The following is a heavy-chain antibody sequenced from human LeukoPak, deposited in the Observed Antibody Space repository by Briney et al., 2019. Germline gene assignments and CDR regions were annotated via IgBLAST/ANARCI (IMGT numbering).Heavy chain of an antibody. J-gene: IGHJ6*03. CDR1: GGSISSSSYY. D-gene: IGHD2-2*01. CDR3: AIQQDIVVVPAADTNHYYMDV. V-gene: IGHV4-39*07. CDR2: IYYSGST. Sequence: PSETLSLTCTVSGGSISSSSYYWGWIRQPPGKGLEWIGSIYYSGSTYYNPSLKSRVTISVDTSKNQFSLKLSSVTAADTAVYYCAIQQDIVVVPAADTNHYYMDVWGKGTTVTVSS.